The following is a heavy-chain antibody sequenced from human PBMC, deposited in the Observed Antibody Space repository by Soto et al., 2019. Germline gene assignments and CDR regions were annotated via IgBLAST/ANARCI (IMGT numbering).Heavy chain of an antibody. CDR3: NRGSEYDFWSGYL. J-gene: IGHJ4*02. V-gene: IGHV1-69*06. D-gene: IGHD3-3*01. CDR1: GGTSTRYA. CDR2: IVPMFGTS. Sequence: QERLVQSGAEVRKPGASVKVSCKVTGGTSTRYAINWVRQAPGQGLEWMGGIVPMFGTSKYAQKFQGRVTITADTSTNIAYMELRSLRSEDTAVYYCNRGSEYDFWSGYLWGKGTLVSVSS.